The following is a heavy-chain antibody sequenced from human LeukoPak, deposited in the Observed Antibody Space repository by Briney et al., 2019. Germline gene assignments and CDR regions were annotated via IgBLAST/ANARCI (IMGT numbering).Heavy chain of an antibody. Sequence: GGSLRLSCAASGFTFSSYSMNWVRQAPGKGLEWVSSIGSASTYIYYADSVKGRFTISRDNAKNSLYLQMNSLRAEDTAMYYCARLVWDTTMADGDIDSWGQGTLLTVSS. CDR3: ARLVWDTTMADGDIDS. CDR1: GFTFSSYS. J-gene: IGHJ4*02. V-gene: IGHV3-21*01. D-gene: IGHD5-18*01. CDR2: IGSASTYI.